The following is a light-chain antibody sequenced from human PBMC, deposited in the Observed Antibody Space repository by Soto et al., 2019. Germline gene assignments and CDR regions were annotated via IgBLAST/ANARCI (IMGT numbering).Light chain of an antibody. CDR3: HQTYITPIT. CDR2: SSS. V-gene: IGKV1-39*01. CDR1: QTINNN. Sequence: DIEMTQSPSSLSASVGDRVTIYCRTSQTINNNLNWYQQRPGKAPKLLIYSSSSLLSGVPPRFSGSGSGTDFTLTISSLQPEDFATYCHQTYITPITFGQGTRLDIK. J-gene: IGKJ5*01.